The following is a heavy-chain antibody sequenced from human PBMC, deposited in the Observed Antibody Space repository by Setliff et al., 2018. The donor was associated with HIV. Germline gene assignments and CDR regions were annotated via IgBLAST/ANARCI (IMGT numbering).Heavy chain of an antibody. V-gene: IGHV4-59*12. J-gene: IGHJ5*02. Sequence: PSETLSLTCTVSGGSISSYYWSWIRQPPGKGLEWIGYIYYSGSTNYNPSLKSRVTISVDTSKNHFSLELRSVTAADTAVYYCARVITMVWTTFDPWGQGTLVTVSS. D-gene: IGHD3-10*01. CDR2: IYYSGST. CDR3: ARVITMVWTTFDP. CDR1: GGSISSYY.